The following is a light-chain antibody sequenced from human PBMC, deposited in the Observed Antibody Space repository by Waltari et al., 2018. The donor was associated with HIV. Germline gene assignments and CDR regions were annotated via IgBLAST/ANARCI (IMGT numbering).Light chain of an antibody. CDR3: SSYPSSSTLV. J-gene: IGLJ2*01. CDR2: DGS. CDR1: SNDVGGYNY. V-gene: IGLV2-14*03. Sequence: QSALTQPASVSGSPGQSITISCTGTSNDVGGYNYVSWYQQHPGKAPKLMIYDGSNRPSGVSNRFSGSKSGNTASLTISGLQAEDEADYYCSSYPSSSTLVFGGGTKLTVL.